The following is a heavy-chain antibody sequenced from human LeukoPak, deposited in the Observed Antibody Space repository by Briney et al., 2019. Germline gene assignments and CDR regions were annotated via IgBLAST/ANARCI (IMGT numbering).Heavy chain of an antibody. CDR1: GGTFSSYA. D-gene: IGHD1-26*01. CDR3: ATHFYSGSYPFDY. V-gene: IGHV1-69*04. CDR2: IIPILGIA. J-gene: IGHJ4*02. Sequence: SVKVSCKASGGTFSSYAISWVRQAPGQGLEWMGRIIPILGIAIYAQKFQGRVTMTEDTSTDTAYMELSSLRSEDTAVYYCATHFYSGSYPFDYWGQGTLVTVSS.